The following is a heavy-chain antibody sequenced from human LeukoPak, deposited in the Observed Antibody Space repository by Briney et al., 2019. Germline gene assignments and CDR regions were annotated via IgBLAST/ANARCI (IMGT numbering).Heavy chain of an antibody. J-gene: IGHJ4*02. CDR3: ARAGAYRFDY. V-gene: IGHV3-74*01. CDR2: INTDTRGT. Sequence: GGSLRLSCAASGFTFSSYSMIWVRQAPGKGLVWVSIINTDTRGTYYADSVKGRFTISRDNAKNTLSLQMNSLRAEDTAVYYCARAGAYRFDYWGQGTLVTVSS. D-gene: IGHD3-16*01. CDR1: GFTFSSYS.